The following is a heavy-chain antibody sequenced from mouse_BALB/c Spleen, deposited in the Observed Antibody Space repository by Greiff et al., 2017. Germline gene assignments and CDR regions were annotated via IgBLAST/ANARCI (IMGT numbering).Heavy chain of an antibody. Sequence: EVMLVESGGGLVQPGGSRKLSCAASGFTFSSFGMHWVRQAPEKGLEWVAYISSGSSTIYYADTVKGRFTISRDNPKNTLFLQMTSLRSEDTAMYYCASHYYGSSYDYAMDYWGQGTSVTVSS. J-gene: IGHJ4*01. CDR2: ISSGSSTI. CDR1: GFTFSSFG. CDR3: ASHYYGSSYDYAMDY. D-gene: IGHD1-1*01. V-gene: IGHV5-17*02.